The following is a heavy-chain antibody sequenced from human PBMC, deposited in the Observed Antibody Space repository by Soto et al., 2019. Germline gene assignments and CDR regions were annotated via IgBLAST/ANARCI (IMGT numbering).Heavy chain of an antibody. CDR1: SGSISSSSYY. CDR3: ARQTGRDDYSSRFGY. V-gene: IGHV4-39*01. D-gene: IGHD4-4*01. CDR2: ISYSGST. Sequence: QLQLQESGPGLVKPSETLSLTCTVSSGSISSSSYYWGWIRQPPGKGLEWIGSISYSGSTYYNPSLMVQVTIAVSTSKIQFSLKLSSVTASDAAVYFCARQTGRDDYSSRFGYWGEGTMVAVAS. J-gene: IGHJ4*02.